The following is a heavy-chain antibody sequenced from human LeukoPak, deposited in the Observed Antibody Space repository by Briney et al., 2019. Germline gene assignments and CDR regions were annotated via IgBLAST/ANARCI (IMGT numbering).Heavy chain of an antibody. CDR2: IYSGGTT. Sequence: GGSLRLSCAASGFIVSSNYMSWVRQAPGQGLEWVSVIYSGGTTDYADSVKGRFTISRDNSKNTVYLQMNSLRAEDTAVYYCARGDYYDSSGYFDYWGQGTLVTVSS. J-gene: IGHJ4*02. CDR3: ARGDYYDSSGYFDY. V-gene: IGHV3-53*01. D-gene: IGHD3-22*01. CDR1: GFIVSSNY.